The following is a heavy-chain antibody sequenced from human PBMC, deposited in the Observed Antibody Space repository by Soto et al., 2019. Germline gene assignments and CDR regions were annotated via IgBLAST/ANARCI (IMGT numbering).Heavy chain of an antibody. V-gene: IGHV1-3*01. CDR2: INAGNGNT. J-gene: IGHJ6*02. CDR3: AREWQWPPQDRDYYYGMDV. D-gene: IGHD6-19*01. CDR1: VYTFTSYA. Sequence: SVKVSCKASVYTFTSYAMHWVRLAPGQRLEWMGWINAGNGNTKYSQKFQGRVTITRDTSASTAYMELSSLRSEDTAVYYCAREWQWPPQDRDYYYGMDVWGQGTTVTVSS.